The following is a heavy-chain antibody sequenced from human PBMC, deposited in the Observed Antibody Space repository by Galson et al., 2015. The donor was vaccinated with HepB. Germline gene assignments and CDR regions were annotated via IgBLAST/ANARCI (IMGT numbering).Heavy chain of an antibody. Sequence: SLRLSCAAFGFTFSSYAMSWVRQAPGKGLEWVSAISGSGGSTYYADSVKGRFTISRDNSKDTLYLQMNSLRAEDTAVYYCAKGPRIQLWFVYYFDYWGQGTLVTVSS. CDR3: AKGPRIQLWFVYYFDY. V-gene: IGHV3-23*01. D-gene: IGHD5-18*01. CDR2: ISGSGGST. CDR1: GFTFSSYA. J-gene: IGHJ4*02.